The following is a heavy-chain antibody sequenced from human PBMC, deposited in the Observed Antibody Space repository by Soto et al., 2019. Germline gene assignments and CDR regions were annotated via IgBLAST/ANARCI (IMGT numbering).Heavy chain of an antibody. CDR1: GYTFTAYY. J-gene: IGHJ6*02. V-gene: IGHV1-2*02. Sequence: QVQLVQSGAEVKEPGDSVRVSCEASGYTFTAYYIHWVRQAPGQGLAWMGWINPNFGDTTYAQDFQGRVCMTRDMSISTVYMELSRPTSDGTAIYYCARNIDNYYGPGSGNGHGFWGQGTTVTVFS. CDR2: INPNFGDT. CDR3: ARNIDNYYGPGSGNGHGF. D-gene: IGHD3-10*01.